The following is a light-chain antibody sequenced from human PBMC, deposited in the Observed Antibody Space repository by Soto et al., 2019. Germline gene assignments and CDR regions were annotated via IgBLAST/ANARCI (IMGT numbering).Light chain of an antibody. V-gene: IGLV1-44*01. Sequence: QSVLTQPPSVSGTPGQRVTISCSGSSSNIGSNILNWYQQLPGTAPKLLIYRSNQRPSGVPDRFSGSKSGTSASLAISGLQSEDEADYYCAAWDDSLNGRVFGTGTKLTVL. CDR1: SSNIGSNI. CDR3: AAWDDSLNGRV. J-gene: IGLJ1*01. CDR2: RSN.